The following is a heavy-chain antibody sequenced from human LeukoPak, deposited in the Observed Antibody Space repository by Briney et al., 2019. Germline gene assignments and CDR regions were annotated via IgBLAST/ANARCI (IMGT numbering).Heavy chain of an antibody. CDR3: ARELVRHGYDILTGYYRAFDY. CDR2: INPSGGST. Sequence: ASVKVSCKASGYTFNDFYMHWVRQAPGQGLEWMGIINPSGGSTSYAQKFQGRVTMTRDTSTSTVYMELSSLRSEDTAVYYCARELVRHGYDILTGYYRAFDYWGQGTLVTVSS. D-gene: IGHD3-9*01. J-gene: IGHJ4*02. CDR1: GYTFNDFY. V-gene: IGHV1-46*02.